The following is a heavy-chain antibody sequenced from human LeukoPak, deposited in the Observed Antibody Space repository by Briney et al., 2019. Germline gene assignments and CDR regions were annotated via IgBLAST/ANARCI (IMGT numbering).Heavy chain of an antibody. CDR3: ARHGSSWYYFDY. V-gene: IGHV4-39*01. CDR1: GGSISSSSYY. CDR2: IYYSGST. D-gene: IGHD6-13*01. J-gene: IGHJ4*02. Sequence: PSETLSLTCTVSGGSISSSSYYWGWIRQPPGKGLEWIGSIYYSGSTYYNPSLKSRVTISVDTSKDQFSLKLSSVTAADTAVYYCARHGSSWYYFDYWGQGTLVTVSS.